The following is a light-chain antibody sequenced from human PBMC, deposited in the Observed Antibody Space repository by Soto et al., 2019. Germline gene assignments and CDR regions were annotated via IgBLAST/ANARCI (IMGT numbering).Light chain of an antibody. CDR3: QKYNGAPRT. CDR2: AAS. Sequence: DIQMTQSPSTLSGSVGDRVTITCRASQGISNHEAWYQQKPGKVPKLLIYAASTLQSGVPSRFSGSGSGTDFTLTISSLQPEDFATYYCQKYNGAPRTFGQGTKVDIK. CDR1: QGISNH. V-gene: IGKV1-27*01. J-gene: IGKJ1*01.